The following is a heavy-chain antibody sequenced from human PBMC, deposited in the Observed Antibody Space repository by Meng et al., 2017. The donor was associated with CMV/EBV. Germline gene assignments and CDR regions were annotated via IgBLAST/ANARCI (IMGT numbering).Heavy chain of an antibody. CDR3: ARIAAAGRFDY. CDR2: IYWDDDK. V-gene: IGHV2-5*02. D-gene: IGHD6-13*01. Sequence: STVNEPGPTLVNPTQTPTLTCTFAWSSLSTSGVGVGWIQQPPGKALEWLALIYWDDDKRYSPSLKSRLTITNDTSKNQVVLTMTNMDPVDTATYYCARIAAAGRFDYWGQGTLVTVSS. J-gene: IGHJ4*02. CDR1: WSSLSTSGVG.